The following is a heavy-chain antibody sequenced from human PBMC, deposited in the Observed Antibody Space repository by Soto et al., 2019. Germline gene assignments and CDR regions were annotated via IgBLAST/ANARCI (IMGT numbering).Heavy chain of an antibody. J-gene: IGHJ4*02. V-gene: IGHV3-23*01. CDR3: AKDHEQWLAGGIDY. CDR2: ISGSGGST. D-gene: IGHD6-19*01. CDR1: GFTFSSYA. Sequence: EVQLLESGGGLVQPGGSLRLSCAASGFTFSSYAMSWVRQAPGKGLEWVSAISGSGGSTYYADSVKGRFTISRDNSIHELYLQMNSLRAEDTAVYYCAKDHEQWLAGGIDYWGQGTLVTVSS.